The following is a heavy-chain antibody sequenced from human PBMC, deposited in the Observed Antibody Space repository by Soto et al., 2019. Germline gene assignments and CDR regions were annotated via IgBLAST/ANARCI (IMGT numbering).Heavy chain of an antibody. D-gene: IGHD1-26*01. CDR2: INHSGST. V-gene: IGHV4-34*01. J-gene: IGHJ5*02. Sequence: SETLSLTCAVYGGSFSGYYWSWIRQPPGKGLEWIGEINHSGSTNYNPSLKSRVTISVDTSKNQFSLKLSSVTAADTAVYYCARMGLSPGTYWFDPWGQGTLVTVSS. CDR1: GGSFSGYY. CDR3: ARMGLSPGTYWFDP.